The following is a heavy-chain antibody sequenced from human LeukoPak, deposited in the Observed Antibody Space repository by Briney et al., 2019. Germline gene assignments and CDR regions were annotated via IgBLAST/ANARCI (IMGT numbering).Heavy chain of an antibody. CDR1: GFTFDDYA. CDR2: INWNGGST. Sequence: GGSLRLSCAASGFTFDDYAMSWVRQPPGKGLEWVSGINWNGGSTGYADSVRGRFTISRDNAKDSLYLQMNSLRAEDTALYYCARDRNYNWNYDDWGQGTLVTVSS. V-gene: IGHV3-20*04. CDR3: ARDRNYNWNYDD. J-gene: IGHJ4*02. D-gene: IGHD1-7*01.